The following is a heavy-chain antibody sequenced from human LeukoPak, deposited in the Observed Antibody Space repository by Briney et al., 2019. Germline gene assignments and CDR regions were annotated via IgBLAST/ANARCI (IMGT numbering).Heavy chain of an antibody. V-gene: IGHV1-2*02. J-gene: IGHJ4*02. CDR3: AIYIRSGYSYGYSALDY. CDR1: GYIFTDYY. D-gene: IGHD5-18*01. CDR2: INPNNGGT. Sequence: ASVKVSCKASGYIFTDYYMHWVRQAPGQGPEWMGWINPNNGGTNYAQKFQGRVTMTRDTSISTAYMDLTRLRSDDTAVYYCAIYIRSGYSYGYSALDYWGQGTLVTVSS.